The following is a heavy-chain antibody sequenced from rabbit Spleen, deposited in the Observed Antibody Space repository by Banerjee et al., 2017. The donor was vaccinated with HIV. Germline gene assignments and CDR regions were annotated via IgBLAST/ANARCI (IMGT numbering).Heavy chain of an antibody. CDR2: IDPLFGIR. CDR3: ARDGTGGSYFGL. CDR1: GFTLNSYY. J-gene: IGHJ4*01. V-gene: IGHV1S7*01. Sequence: QLVESGGGLVKPEGSLKLSCTASGFTLNSYYMNWVRQAPGKGLEWIGYIDPLFGIRNYANSVKGRFTISRENAQNTVFLQMTSLTAADTATYFCARDGTGGSYFGLWGQGTLVTVS. D-gene: IGHD8-1*01.